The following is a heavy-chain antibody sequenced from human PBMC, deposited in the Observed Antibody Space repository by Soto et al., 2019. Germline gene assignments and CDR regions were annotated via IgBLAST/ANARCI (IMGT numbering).Heavy chain of an antibody. V-gene: IGHV4-4*07. CDR3: ARGMGRDFDL. D-gene: IGHD2-8*01. CDR1: SYSIGNFC. J-gene: IGHJ2*01. CDR2: LSASGRT. Sequence: PXETLCLSCAVSSYSIGNFCWSWIRQPAGKGLDSLGRLSASGRTNYSPSLQSRVTMSLDRFKNRFSLRLTSVSAADTAVYFCARGMGRDFDLWGRGSLVTVSS.